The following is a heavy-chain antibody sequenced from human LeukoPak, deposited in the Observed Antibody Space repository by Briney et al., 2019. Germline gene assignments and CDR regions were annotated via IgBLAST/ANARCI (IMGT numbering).Heavy chain of an antibody. V-gene: IGHV1-24*01. J-gene: IGHJ4*02. Sequence: ASVRVSCKVSGATLSKISIDWVRQAHGKGLEWMGSVGHEDGTTIHAQKFQGRFNMTVDTATDTAYMEMSSLMSEDTAIYYCATGAIVFAYWGQGTLVTVSS. CDR3: ATGAIVFAY. D-gene: IGHD3-22*01. CDR2: VGHEDGTT. CDR1: GATLSKIS.